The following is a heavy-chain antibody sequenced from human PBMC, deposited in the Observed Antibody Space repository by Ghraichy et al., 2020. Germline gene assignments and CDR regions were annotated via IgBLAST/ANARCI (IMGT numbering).Heavy chain of an antibody. J-gene: IGHJ3*02. CDR3: ARHIGFTSSSWYGKYNPDDAFDI. Sequence: SETQSLTCTVSGGSISSGDYYWSWIRQPPGKGLEWIGYIYYSGSTNYNPSLKSRVTISVDTSKNQFSLKLSSVTAADTAVCYCARHIGFTSSSWYGKYNPDDAFDIWGQGTMVTVSS. V-gene: IGHV4-61*08. D-gene: IGHD6-13*01. CDR1: GGSISSGDYY. CDR2: IYYSGST.